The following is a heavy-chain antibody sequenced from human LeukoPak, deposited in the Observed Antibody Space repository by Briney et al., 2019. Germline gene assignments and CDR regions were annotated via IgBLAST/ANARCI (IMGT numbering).Heavy chain of an antibody. D-gene: IGHD3-16*01. CDR3: ASSETVMRT. V-gene: IGHV4-31*03. CDR2: IHYSGST. Sequence: SETLSLTCTVSDGSISSNNFYWGWIRQHPGKGLEWIGYIHYSGSTYYNPSLKSRVTISVDTSKKQFYLKVNSVTATDTAVYYCASSETVMRTWGQGTLVTVSS. CDR1: DGSISSNNFY. J-gene: IGHJ5*02.